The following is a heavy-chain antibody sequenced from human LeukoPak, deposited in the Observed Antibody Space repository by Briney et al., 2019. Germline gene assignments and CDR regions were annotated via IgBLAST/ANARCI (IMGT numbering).Heavy chain of an antibody. CDR1: RFTVSSSY. J-gene: IGHJ3*02. Sequence: GGSLRLSCAASRFTVSSSYMNWVRQAPGKGLEWVSLIDSGGYTYYADSVKGRFTISRDNSKNTLYLQMSSLRVEDTAVYYCARDKLRYFDWLPLGAFDIWGQGTMVTVSS. CDR2: IDSGGYT. V-gene: IGHV3-66*01. CDR3: ARDKLRYFDWLPLGAFDI. D-gene: IGHD3-9*01.